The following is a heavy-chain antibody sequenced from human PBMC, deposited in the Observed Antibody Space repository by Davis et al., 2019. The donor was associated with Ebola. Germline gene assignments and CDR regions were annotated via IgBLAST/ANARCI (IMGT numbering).Heavy chain of an antibody. V-gene: IGHV2-26*01. Sequence: SGPTLVKPTETLTLTCTVSGFSLSNARMGVSWIRQPPGKALEWLAHIFSNDEKSYSTSLKSRLTISKDTSKSQVVLTMTNMDPVDTATYYCARIFRESRFLEWFWFDPWGQGTLVTVSS. CDR2: IFSNDEK. CDR3: ARIFRESRFLEWFWFDP. J-gene: IGHJ5*02. D-gene: IGHD3-3*01. CDR1: GFSLSNARMG.